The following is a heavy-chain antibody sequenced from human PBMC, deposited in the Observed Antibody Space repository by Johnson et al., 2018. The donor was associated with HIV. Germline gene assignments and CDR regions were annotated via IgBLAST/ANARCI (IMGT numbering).Heavy chain of an antibody. D-gene: IGHD1-1*01. J-gene: IGHJ3*02. CDR2: ISYDESNK. V-gene: IGHV3-30*04. CDR3: ARKKATVFSTTSTNYAFDI. Sequence: QVQLVESGGGVVQPGRSLRLSCAASGFTFSSYAMHWVRQAPGKGLEWVAVISYDESNKYYADSVKGRFTISRDNSKNTLYLQMSSLRAEDTAVYYCARKKATVFSTTSTNYAFDIWGQGTMVTVSS. CDR1: GFTFSSYA.